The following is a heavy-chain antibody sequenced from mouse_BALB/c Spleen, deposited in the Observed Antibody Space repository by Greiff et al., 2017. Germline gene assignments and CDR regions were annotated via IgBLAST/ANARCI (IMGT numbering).Heavy chain of an antibody. CDR2: ISYSGST. V-gene: IGHV3-2*02. D-gene: IGHD2-10*02. J-gene: IGHJ4*01. Sequence: EVQLVESGPGLVKPSQSLSLTCTVTGYSITSDYAWNWIRQFPGNKLEWMGYISYSGSTSYNPSLKSRISITRDTSKNQFFLQLNSVTTEDTATYYCASRYGNYYYAMDYWGQGTSVTVSS. CDR3: ASRYGNYYYAMDY. CDR1: GYSITSDYA.